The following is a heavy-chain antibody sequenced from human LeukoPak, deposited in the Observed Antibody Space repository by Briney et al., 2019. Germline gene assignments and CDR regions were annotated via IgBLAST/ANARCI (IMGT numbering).Heavy chain of an antibody. Sequence: PGGSLRLSCAASGFTFSSHEMNWVRQAPGKGLEWVSGISGSGGSTYYADAVKGRFTISRDNSKNTLYLQMNSLRAEDTAVYYCARGSNYYGGQGYSFDYWGQGTLVTVSS. J-gene: IGHJ4*02. CDR2: ISGSGGST. CDR1: GFTFSSHE. V-gene: IGHV3-23*01. CDR3: ARGSNYYGGQGYSFDY. D-gene: IGHD4-23*01.